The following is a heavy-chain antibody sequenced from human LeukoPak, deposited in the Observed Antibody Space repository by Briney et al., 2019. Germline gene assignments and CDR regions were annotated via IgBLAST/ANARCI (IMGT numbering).Heavy chain of an antibody. V-gene: IGHV3-21*04. CDR1: GFTFSSYS. CDR2: ISSSSSYI. Sequence: PGGSLRLSCAAPGFTFSSYSMNWVRQAPGKGLEWVSSISSSSSYIYYADSVKGRFTISRDNAKNSLYLQMNSLRAEDMALYYCAKDGSIAAAAKGYFDYWGQGTLVTVSS. CDR3: AKDGSIAAAAKGYFDY. D-gene: IGHD6-13*01. J-gene: IGHJ4*02.